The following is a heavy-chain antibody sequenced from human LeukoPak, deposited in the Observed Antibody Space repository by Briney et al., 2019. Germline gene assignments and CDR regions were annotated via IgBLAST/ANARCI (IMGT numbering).Heavy chain of an antibody. J-gene: IGHJ4*02. V-gene: IGHV4-34*01. Sequence: SETLSLTCAVYGGSFSGYYWSWIRQPPGKGLEWIGEINRSGSTNYNPSLKSRVTISVDTSKNQFSLKLSSVIAADTAVYYCASSAAEYLYYFDYWGQGTLVTVSS. D-gene: IGHD6-13*01. CDR1: GGSFSGYY. CDR3: ASSAAEYLYYFDY. CDR2: INRSGST.